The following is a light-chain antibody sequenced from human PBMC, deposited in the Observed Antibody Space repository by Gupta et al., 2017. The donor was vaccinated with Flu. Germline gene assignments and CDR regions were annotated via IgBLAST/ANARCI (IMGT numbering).Light chain of an antibody. CDR3: QQYFSYRT. CDR2: KAS. Sequence: DIRMTQSPSTLSASLGDTVTISCRASQNIDGWLAWYQLKPGKAPKLLIYKASGLENGVPSRFSGSGSGTIFTLTITGLQRDDSATYFRQQYFSYRTFGQGTKVEIK. V-gene: IGKV1-5*03. CDR1: QNIDGW. J-gene: IGKJ1*01.